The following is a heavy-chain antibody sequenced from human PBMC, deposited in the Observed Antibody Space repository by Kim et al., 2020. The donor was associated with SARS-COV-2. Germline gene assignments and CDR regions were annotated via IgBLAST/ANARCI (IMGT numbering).Heavy chain of an antibody. D-gene: IGHD3-16*01. CDR3: AGKGGFFAL. V-gene: IGHV4-31*03. CDR1: GGSISSGGYY. J-gene: IGHJ2*01. CDR2: MFYTGCT. Sequence: SETLSLTCTVSGGSISSGGYYWTWIRQQPGKGLEWIGCMFYTGCTYYNPSLKSRVSISRDTSKNQVSLKLNSVTAADTAVYYCAGKGGFFALWGRGTLVTVSS.